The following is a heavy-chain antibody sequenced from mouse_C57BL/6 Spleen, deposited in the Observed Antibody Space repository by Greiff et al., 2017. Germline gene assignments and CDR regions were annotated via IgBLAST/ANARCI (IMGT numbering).Heavy chain of an antibody. V-gene: IGHV1-64*01. CDR3: ASSQLGRGYYFDD. CDR2: IHPNSGST. D-gene: IGHD4-1*02. J-gene: IGHJ2*01. CDR1: GYTFTSYW. Sequence: QVQLQQPGAELVKPGASVKLSCKASGYTFTSYWMHWVKQRPGQGLEWIGMIHPNSGSTNYNEKFKSKATLTVDKSSSTAYMQLSSLTSEDSAVYYCASSQLGRGYYFDDWGQGTTLTVSS.